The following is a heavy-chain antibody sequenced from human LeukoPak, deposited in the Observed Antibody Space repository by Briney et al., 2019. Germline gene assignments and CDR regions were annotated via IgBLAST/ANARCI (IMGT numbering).Heavy chain of an antibody. CDR1: AGCCSGYY. V-gene: IGHV4-34*12. D-gene: IGHD3-3*01. J-gene: IGHJ4*02. CDR2: IIHGGST. CDR3: ARRSGPFGVVIKRSSHGPIGY. Sequence: SETLSFTGAGCAGCCSGYYWGWIRQPPGMGLEWMGEIIHGGSTNNNPTLKSRVTISVATSKNQSSLKLSSVTAADTAVYSCARRSGPFGVVIKRSSHGPIGYWGQGTLVTVSS.